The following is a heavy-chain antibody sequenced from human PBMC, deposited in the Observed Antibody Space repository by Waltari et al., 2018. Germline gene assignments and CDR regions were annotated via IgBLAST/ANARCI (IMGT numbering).Heavy chain of an antibody. CDR2: INPNSGGT. J-gene: IGHJ5*02. Sequence: QVQLVQSGAEVKKPGASVKVSCKASGYTFTGYYMHWVRQPPGQGLEWMGRINPNSGGTNYAQKFQGRVTMTRDTSISTAYMELSRLRSDDTAVYYCARTTIDYGDSQSPWFDPWGQGTLVTVSS. CDR3: ARTTIDYGDSQSPWFDP. V-gene: IGHV1-2*06. D-gene: IGHD4-17*01. CDR1: GYTFTGYY.